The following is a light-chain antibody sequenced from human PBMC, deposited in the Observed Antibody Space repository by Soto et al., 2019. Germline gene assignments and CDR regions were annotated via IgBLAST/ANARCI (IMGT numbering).Light chain of an antibody. J-gene: IGKJ5*01. CDR1: QSVGSS. Sequence: EIVMTQSPATLSMSPGERATLSCRASQSVGSSLAWYQQKPGQAPRLLISGVSTRATGVPARFSGSGSGTEFTLTISSLQSEDFAVYYCQQYNNWPPIPFGQGTRLEIK. V-gene: IGKV3-15*01. CDR3: QQYNNWPPIP. CDR2: GVS.